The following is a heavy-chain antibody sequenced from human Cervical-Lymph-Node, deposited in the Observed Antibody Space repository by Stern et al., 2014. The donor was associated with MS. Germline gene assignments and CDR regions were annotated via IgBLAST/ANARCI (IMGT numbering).Heavy chain of an antibody. V-gene: IGHV3-30-3*01. Sequence: VQLVESGGGVVQPGRSLRLSCVASGFTFSTYAIHWVRPAPGKGLEWVAFVSYDGTQRNSTDSVKARFTISRDNSKNTLYLHMNSLRDEDTAVYFCARGGRGVGLEYWGQGALVTVSS. CDR2: VSYDGTQR. CDR1: GFTFSTYA. J-gene: IGHJ4*02. D-gene: IGHD3-10*01. CDR3: ARGGRGVGLEY.